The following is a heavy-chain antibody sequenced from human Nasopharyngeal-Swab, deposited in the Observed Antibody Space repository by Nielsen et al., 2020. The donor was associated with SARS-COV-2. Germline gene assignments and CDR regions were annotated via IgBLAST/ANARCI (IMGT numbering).Heavy chain of an antibody. D-gene: IGHD5-18*01. J-gene: IGHJ4*02. CDR1: GFIFSDFS. CDR3: AKGGYTSFFDY. Sequence: GESLKISCAASGFIFSDFSMTWVRQAPGKGLEWVSTIRAAGDSTFYADSVKGQFTISRDKSKNTVYLQMNSLRAEDTAVYYCAKGGYTSFFDYWSQGTLVTVSS. CDR2: IRAAGDST. V-gene: IGHV3-23*01.